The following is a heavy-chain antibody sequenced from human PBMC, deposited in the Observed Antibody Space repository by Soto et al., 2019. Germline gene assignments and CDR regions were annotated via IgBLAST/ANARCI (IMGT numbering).Heavy chain of an antibody. CDR1: GGTFSSYA. V-gene: IGHV1-69*13. J-gene: IGHJ3*02. CDR2: IIPIFGTA. CDR3: ARAYYYDSSGYFSAGFDI. D-gene: IGHD3-22*01. Sequence: GASVTVSCKASGGTFSSYAISWVRQAPGQGLEWMGGIIPIFGTANYAQKFQGRVTITADESTSTAYMELSSLRSEDTAVYYCARAYYYDSSGYFSAGFDIWGQGTMVTVSS.